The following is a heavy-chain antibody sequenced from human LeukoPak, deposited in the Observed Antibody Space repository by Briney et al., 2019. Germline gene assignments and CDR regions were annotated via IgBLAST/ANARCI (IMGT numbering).Heavy chain of an antibody. CDR3: ARDKRFDWFERVNFDY. D-gene: IGHD3-9*01. V-gene: IGHV3-53*01. Sequence: PGGSLRLSCAASGFTVSSKYMSWVRQAPGKGLEWVSVIYSGDTTYYADSVKGRFTISRDSSKNTLYLQMNSLRVEDTAVYYCARDKRFDWFERVNFDYWGQGTLVTVSS. J-gene: IGHJ4*02. CDR1: GFTVSSKY. CDR2: IYSGDTT.